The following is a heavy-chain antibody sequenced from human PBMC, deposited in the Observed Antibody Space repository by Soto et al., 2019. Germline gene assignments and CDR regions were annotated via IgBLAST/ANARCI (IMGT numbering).Heavy chain of an antibody. V-gene: IGHV3-11*01. Sequence: GGSLILSCAASGFTFSDYYMSWIRQAPGKGLEWVSYISSSGSIIYYADSVKGRFTISRDNAKNSLYLQMNSLRAEDTAVYYCARQKAWTGEWLSLYAPGMDVWGQGTTVTVSS. CDR2: ISSSGSII. D-gene: IGHD3-22*01. CDR1: GFTFSDYY. CDR3: ARQKAWTGEWLSLYAPGMDV. J-gene: IGHJ6*02.